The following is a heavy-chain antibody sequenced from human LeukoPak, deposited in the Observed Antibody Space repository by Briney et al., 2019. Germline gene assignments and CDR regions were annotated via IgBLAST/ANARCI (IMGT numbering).Heavy chain of an antibody. Sequence: PGGSLRLSCAASGFTFSSYGMHWVRQAPGKGLEWVAFIRYDGSNKYYGDSVKGRFTISRDNSKNTLYLQMNSLRAEDTAVYYCANRDIVATDPFDYWGQGTLVTVSS. CDR2: IRYDGSNK. CDR3: ANRDIVATDPFDY. D-gene: IGHD5-12*01. V-gene: IGHV3-30*02. CDR1: GFTFSSYG. J-gene: IGHJ4*02.